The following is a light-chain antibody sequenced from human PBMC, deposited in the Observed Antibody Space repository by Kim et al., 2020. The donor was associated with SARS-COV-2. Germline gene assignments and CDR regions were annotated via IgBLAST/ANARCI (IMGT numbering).Light chain of an antibody. CDR3: GAWDDRLNFV. Sequence: PGQRVAISCSGSGSNSGSNSVTWYQQVPGTAPKVLIDSNDQRSSGVPDRFSGSKSGTSASLAISGLQSEDEADYYCGAWDDRLNFVFGTGTKVTVL. CDR1: GSNSGSNS. J-gene: IGLJ1*01. V-gene: IGLV1-44*01. CDR2: SND.